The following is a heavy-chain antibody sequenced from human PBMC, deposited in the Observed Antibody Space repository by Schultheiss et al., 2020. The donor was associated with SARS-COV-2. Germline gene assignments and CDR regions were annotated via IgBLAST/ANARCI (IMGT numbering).Heavy chain of an antibody. J-gene: IGHJ4*02. CDR1: GFTFSSYG. CDR2: ISYDGSNK. CDR3: AKDAGSWGSSSGGLDY. Sequence: GGSLRLSCAASGFTFSSYGMHWVRQAPGKGLEWVAVISYDGSNKYYADSVKGRFTICRDNSKNTLYLQMNSLRAEDTAVYYCAKDAGSWGSSSGGLDYWGQGTLVTVSS. V-gene: IGHV3-30*18. D-gene: IGHD6-6*01.